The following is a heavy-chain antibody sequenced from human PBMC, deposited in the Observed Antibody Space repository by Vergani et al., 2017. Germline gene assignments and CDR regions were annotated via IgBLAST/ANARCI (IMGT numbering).Heavy chain of an antibody. V-gene: IGHV1-2*02. CDR3: VRPGDDYRNMITYFLDY. CDR1: GYTFSDHH. D-gene: IGHD3-16*01. CDR2: ININSGAT. J-gene: IGHJ4*02. Sequence: QVQLVQSGAEVKKPGASVKVSCKASGYTFSDHHLHWVRQAPGQGLEWVGWININSGATKVAQKFQGRITMGTDTSISTGYMELSSLRSDDTAVYYCVRPGDDYRNMITYFLDYWGQGSLVSVSS.